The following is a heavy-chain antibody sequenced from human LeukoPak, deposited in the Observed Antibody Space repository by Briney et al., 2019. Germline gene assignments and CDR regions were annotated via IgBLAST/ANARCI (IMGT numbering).Heavy chain of an antibody. D-gene: IGHD3-22*01. CDR1: GGSISSGSYY. CDR3: ARGSSSGYAVGSVDY. J-gene: IGHJ4*02. V-gene: IGHV4-39*07. Sequence: SETLSLTCTVSGGSISSGSYYWGWIRQPPGKGLEWIGSIYYSGSTYYNPSLKSRVTISVDTSKNQFSLKLSSVTAADTAVYYCARGSSSGYAVGSVDYWGQGTLVTVSS. CDR2: IYYSGST.